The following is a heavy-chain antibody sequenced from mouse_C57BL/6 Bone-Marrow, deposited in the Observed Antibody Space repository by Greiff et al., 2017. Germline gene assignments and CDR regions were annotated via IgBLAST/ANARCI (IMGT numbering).Heavy chain of an antibody. CDR1: GFNIKNSY. CDR3: ASYDGKPYYYAMDY. D-gene: IGHD2-1*01. CDR2: IDPANGTT. Sequence: EVQLQESVAELVRPGASVKLSCTASGFNIKNSYMHWVKQRPEQGLEWIGRIDPANGTTKYAQKFQGKATITADTSSNTAYLQLSSLTSEYTAIYFCASYDGKPYYYAMDYWGQGTSVTVSS. J-gene: IGHJ4*01. V-gene: IGHV14-3*01.